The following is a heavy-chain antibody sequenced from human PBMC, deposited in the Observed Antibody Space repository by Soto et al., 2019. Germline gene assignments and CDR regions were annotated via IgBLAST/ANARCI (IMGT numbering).Heavy chain of an antibody. D-gene: IGHD3-3*01. J-gene: IGHJ5*02. V-gene: IGHV4-34*01. CDR3: ARGPSFPVFGWFDL. CDR1: GGSFSGYY. Sequence: PSETLSLTCAVYGGSFSGYYWSWIRQPPGKGLEWIGEINHSGSTNYNPSLKSRVTISVDTSKNQFSLKLSSVTAADTAVYYCARGPSFPVFGWFDLWGQGTLVTVSS. CDR2: INHSGST.